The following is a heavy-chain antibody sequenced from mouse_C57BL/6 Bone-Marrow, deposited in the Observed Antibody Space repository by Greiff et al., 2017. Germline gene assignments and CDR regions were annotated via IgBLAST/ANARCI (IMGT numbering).Heavy chain of an antibody. D-gene: IGHD4-1*01. Sequence: EVQLVESGEGLVKPGGSLKLSCAASGFTFSSYAMSWVRQTPEKRLEWVAYISSGGDYIYYADTVKGRFTISRDNARNTLYLQMSSLKSEDTAMYYCTRGPGTLGYFDVWGTGTTVTVSS. V-gene: IGHV5-9-1*02. J-gene: IGHJ1*03. CDR3: TRGPGTLGYFDV. CDR2: ISSGGDYI. CDR1: GFTFSSYA.